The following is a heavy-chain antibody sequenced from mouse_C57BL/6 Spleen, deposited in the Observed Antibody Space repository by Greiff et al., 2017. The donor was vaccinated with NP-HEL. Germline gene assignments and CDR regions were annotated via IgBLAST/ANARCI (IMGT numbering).Heavy chain of an antibody. CDR3: ARGGYYGSSYVPWFAY. Sequence: EVKLVESGPGMVKPSQSLSLPCTVTGYSITSGYDWHWIRHFPGNKLEWMGYISYSGSTNYNPSLKSRISITHDTSKNHFFLKLNSVTTEDTATYYCARGGYYGSSYVPWFAYWGQGTLVTVSA. J-gene: IGHJ3*01. V-gene: IGHV3-1*01. D-gene: IGHD1-1*01. CDR1: GYSITSGYD. CDR2: ISYSGST.